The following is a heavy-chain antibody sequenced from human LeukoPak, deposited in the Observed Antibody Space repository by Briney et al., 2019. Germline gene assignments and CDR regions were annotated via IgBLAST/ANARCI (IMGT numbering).Heavy chain of an antibody. Sequence: ASVKVSCKASGYTFTSYGISWVRQAPGQGLEWMGWIRVYNGDTNYAQKLQGRVTMTTDTSTSTAYMELRSLRSDDTAVYYCARVSLSSTSEGWFDPWGQGTLVTVSS. D-gene: IGHD2-2*01. CDR2: IRVYNGDT. CDR1: GYTFTSYG. V-gene: IGHV1-18*01. CDR3: ARVSLSSTSEGWFDP. J-gene: IGHJ5*02.